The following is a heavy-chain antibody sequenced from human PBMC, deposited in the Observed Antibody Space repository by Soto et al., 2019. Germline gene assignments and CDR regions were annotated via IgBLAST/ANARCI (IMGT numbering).Heavy chain of an antibody. CDR1: GFTFSSYS. V-gene: IGHV3-21*01. J-gene: IGHJ6*03. D-gene: IGHD3-16*01. CDR3: ARDLHDYIWGSYYYMDV. CDR2: ISSSSSYI. Sequence: EVQLVESGGGLVKPGGSLRLSCAASGFTFSSYSMNWVRQAPGKGLEWVSSISSSSSYIYYADSVKGRFTISRDNAKNSLYLQMNSLRAEDTAVYYCARDLHDYIWGSYYYMDVWGKGTTVTVSS.